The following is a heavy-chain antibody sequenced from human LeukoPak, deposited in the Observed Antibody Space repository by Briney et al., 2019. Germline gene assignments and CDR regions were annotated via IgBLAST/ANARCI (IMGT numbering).Heavy chain of an antibody. Sequence: LETLSLTCAVYGGSFTDYYWSWIRRPPGKGLELIGEINHSGYTNYNPSLKSRVSVSVDTSKNQFSLKLSSVTAADTAVYYCARGQYTGYPTHWGQGTLVTVSS. J-gene: IGHJ4*02. CDR3: ARGQYTGYPTH. V-gene: IGHV4-34*01. D-gene: IGHD5-12*01. CDR2: INHSGYT. CDR1: GGSFTDYY.